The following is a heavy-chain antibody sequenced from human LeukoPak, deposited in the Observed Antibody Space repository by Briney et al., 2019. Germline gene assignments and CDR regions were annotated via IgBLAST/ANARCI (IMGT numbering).Heavy chain of an antibody. CDR2: IYHGGST. CDR1: RGSISSPNW. Sequence: SGTLSLTCTVSRGSISSPNWWTWVRQPPGKGLEWVGEIYHGGSTNHNPSLISRLTISVDKSRNQFSLKLNSVTAADTAVYYCASRSASALEGFDIWGQGTMVTVSS. V-gene: IGHV4-4*02. D-gene: IGHD6-19*01. J-gene: IGHJ3*02. CDR3: ASRSASALEGFDI.